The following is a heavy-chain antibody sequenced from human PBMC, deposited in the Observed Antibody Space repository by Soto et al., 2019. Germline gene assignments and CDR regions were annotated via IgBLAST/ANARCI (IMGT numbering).Heavy chain of an antibody. CDR1: GYTFTSYD. CDR2: MNPNSGNT. D-gene: IGHD2-2*01. CDR3: ARRGIFYWSSTSCYDNWFDP. J-gene: IGHJ5*02. V-gene: IGHV1-8*01. Sequence: QVQLVQSGAEVKKPGASVKVSCKASGYTFTSYDINWVRQATGQGLEWMGWMNPNSGNTGYAQKFQGRVTMTRNTSISTAYMELSSLRSEDTAVYYCARRGIFYWSSTSCYDNWFDPWGQGTLVTVSS.